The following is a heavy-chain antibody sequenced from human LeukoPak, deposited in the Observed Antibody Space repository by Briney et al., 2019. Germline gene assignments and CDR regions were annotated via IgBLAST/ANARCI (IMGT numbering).Heavy chain of an antibody. Sequence: PGGSLRLSCAASGFNFSIYGMHWVRQAPGKGLAWVTFVRYDQSATVYAYSVQGRFVISRHTSKNTVYLQMNRLRVADTALYFCVKDQGECPGSRCYLRFLEYWGQGTLVIVSP. J-gene: IGHJ1*01. D-gene: IGHD3-3*01. CDR2: VRYDQSAT. CDR3: VKDQGECPGSRCYLRFLEY. CDR1: GFNFSIYG. V-gene: IGHV3-30*02.